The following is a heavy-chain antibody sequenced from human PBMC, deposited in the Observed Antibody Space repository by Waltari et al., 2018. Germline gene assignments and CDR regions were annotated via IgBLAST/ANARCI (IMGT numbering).Heavy chain of an antibody. CDR1: GFTFSRYA. V-gene: IGHV3-23*04. D-gene: IGHD3-22*01. Sequence: EVQLVESGGGLVQPGGSLRLSCAASGFTFSRYAMSWVRQAPGKGLEWVSAISGSGGSTYYADSVKGRFTISRDNSKNTLYLQMNSLRAEDTAVYYCAKDFGTMIVVVITAPFDYWGQGTLVTVSS. CDR3: AKDFGTMIVVVITAPFDY. CDR2: ISGSGGST. J-gene: IGHJ4*02.